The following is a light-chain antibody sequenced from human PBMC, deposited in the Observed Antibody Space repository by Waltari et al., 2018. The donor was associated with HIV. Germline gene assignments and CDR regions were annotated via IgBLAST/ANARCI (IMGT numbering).Light chain of an antibody. CDR3: QQYKTFPLT. CDR1: QAVFPA. Sequence: AILLTQTPPSLSASVGDRVTITCRASQAVFPAIAWYQQKPGRPPKLLIYDASTLQSGVSLRFSGRGSVTNFSLTVNTLHPEDFATYYCQQYKTFPLTFGQGTRVEIK. CDR2: DAS. J-gene: IGKJ5*01. V-gene: IGKV1-13*02.